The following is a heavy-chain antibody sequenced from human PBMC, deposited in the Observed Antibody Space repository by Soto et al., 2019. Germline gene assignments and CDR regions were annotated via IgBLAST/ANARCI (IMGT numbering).Heavy chain of an antibody. J-gene: IGHJ4*02. CDR1: GGTFSSYA. CDR2: IIPIFGTA. D-gene: IGHD5-12*01. CDR3: ARGGRDGYNREFAY. V-gene: IGHV1-69*12. Sequence: QVQLVQSGAEVKKPGSSVKVSCKTSGGTFSSYAISWVRQAPGRGLEWMGGIIPIFGTAKYAQKSQGRLTITADESTSTAYMELSSLTSDDTAVYYCARGGRDGYNREFAYWGQGTLVTVSS.